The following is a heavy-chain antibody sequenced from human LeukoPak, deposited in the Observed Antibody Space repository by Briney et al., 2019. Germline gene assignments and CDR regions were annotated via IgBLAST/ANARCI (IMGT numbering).Heavy chain of an antibody. CDR1: GVSITNYY. D-gene: IGHD1-26*01. CDR2: MYISGST. J-gene: IGHJ4*02. Sequence: SETLSLTCTVSGVSITNYYWAWIRQPAGKGLEWIGRMYISGSTNYNPSLKSRVSISIDKTKNQYSLKLRSVTAADTAVYYCARDYLVGAPLDSWGQGTLVTVSS. V-gene: IGHV4-4*07. CDR3: ARDYLVGAPLDS.